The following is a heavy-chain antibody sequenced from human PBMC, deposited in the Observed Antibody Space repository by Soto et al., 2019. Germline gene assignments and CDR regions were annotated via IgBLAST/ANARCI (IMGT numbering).Heavy chain of an antibody. CDR1: GGNIISHD. D-gene: IGHD6-13*01. Sequence: SEPQSLTYTVSGGNIISHDWSWIRQPQGKGLEWIGYIYYSGSTNYNPSLKSRVTISVDMSENQFSLKLSSVTAADTAVYYCARGGRQQLIPTPISYKIDYWGQGTLVTVSS. V-gene: IGHV4-59*11. CDR3: ARGGRQQLIPTPISYKIDY. J-gene: IGHJ4*02. CDR2: IYYSGST.